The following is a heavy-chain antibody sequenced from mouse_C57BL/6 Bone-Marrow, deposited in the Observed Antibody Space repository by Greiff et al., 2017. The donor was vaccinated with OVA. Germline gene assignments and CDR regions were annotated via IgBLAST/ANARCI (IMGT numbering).Heavy chain of an antibody. V-gene: IGHV1-20*01. CDR3: ARREQLRLRDAMDY. D-gene: IGHD3-2*02. Sequence: DVKLVESGPELVKPGDSVKISCKASGYSFTGYFMNWVMQSHGKSLEWIGRINPYNGDTFYNQKFKGKATLTVDKSSSTAHMELRSLTSEDSAVYYCARREQLRLRDAMDYWGQGTSVTVSS. CDR1: GYSFTGYF. J-gene: IGHJ4*01. CDR2: INPYNGDT.